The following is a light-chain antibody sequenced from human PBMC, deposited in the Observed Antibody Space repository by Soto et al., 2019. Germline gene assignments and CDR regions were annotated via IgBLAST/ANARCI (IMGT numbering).Light chain of an antibody. J-gene: IGLJ1*01. CDR1: SSDVDGYNY. V-gene: IGLV2-14*01. Sequence: QSALTQPASVSGSPGQSITISCTGTSSDVDGYNYVSWYQQHPGKAPKLMIYDVSNRPSGVPNRFSGSKSGNTASLTISGLQAEDEADYYCSSYTSSSPLVFGTGTKATVL. CDR3: SSYTSSSPLV. CDR2: DVS.